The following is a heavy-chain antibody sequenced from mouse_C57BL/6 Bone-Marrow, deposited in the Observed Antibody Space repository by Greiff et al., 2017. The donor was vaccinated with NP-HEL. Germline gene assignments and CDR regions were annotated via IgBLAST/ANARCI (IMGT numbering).Heavy chain of an antibody. CDR2: IDPSDSET. V-gene: IGHV1-52*01. Sequence: QVQLQQSGAELVRPGSSVKLSCKASGYTFTSYWMHWVKQRPIQGLEWIGNIDPSDSETHYNQKFKDKATLTVDKSSSTAYMQLSSLTSEDSAVYYCARGGDGYYGRFAYWGQGTLVTVSA. CDR3: ARGGDGYYGRFAY. CDR1: GYTFTSYW. J-gene: IGHJ3*01. D-gene: IGHD2-3*01.